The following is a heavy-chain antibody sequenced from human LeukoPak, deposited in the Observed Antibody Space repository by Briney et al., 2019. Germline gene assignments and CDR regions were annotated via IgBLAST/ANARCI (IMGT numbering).Heavy chain of an antibody. V-gene: IGHV4-31*03. J-gene: IGHJ5*02. D-gene: IGHD4-11*01. CDR1: GGSISSGGYY. CDR2: IYYSGST. CDR3: ARVPKISCSNYYSLSP. Sequence: SQTLSLTCTVSGGSISSGGYYWSWIRQHPGKGLEWIGYIYYSGSTYYNPSLKSRVTISVDTSKNQFSLKLSSVTAADTAVYYCARVPKISCSNYYSLSPWGQGTLVTVSS.